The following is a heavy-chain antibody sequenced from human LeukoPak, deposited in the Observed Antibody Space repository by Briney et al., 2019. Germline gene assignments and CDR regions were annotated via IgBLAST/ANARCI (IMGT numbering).Heavy chain of an antibody. D-gene: IGHD6-13*01. Sequence: SVKVSCKASGGTFSSYAISWVRQAPGQGLEWMGGIIPIFGTANYAQKFQGRVTITADESTSTAYMELSSLRSEDTAVYDSAGGRYSTSWYQYWGQGTLVTVSS. CDR2: IIPIFGTA. CDR3: AGGRYSTSWYQY. CDR1: GGTFSSYA. J-gene: IGHJ4*02. V-gene: IGHV1-69*13.